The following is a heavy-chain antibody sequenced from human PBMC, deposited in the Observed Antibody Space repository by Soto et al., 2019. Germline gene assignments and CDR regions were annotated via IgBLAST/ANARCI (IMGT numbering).Heavy chain of an antibody. CDR3: ARTGWPQSSHYFDY. V-gene: IGHV3-7*03. J-gene: IGHJ4*02. CDR1: GFRFSLFW. CDR2: INEDGSEK. D-gene: IGHD3-10*01. Sequence: GGSLRLSCAASGFRFSLFWMSWVRQTPGKGLEWVANINEDGSEKFFADSVKGRFTISRDNAKNSLSLQMNSLTADDTAVYYCARTGWPQSSHYFDYWGQGTLVTVSS.